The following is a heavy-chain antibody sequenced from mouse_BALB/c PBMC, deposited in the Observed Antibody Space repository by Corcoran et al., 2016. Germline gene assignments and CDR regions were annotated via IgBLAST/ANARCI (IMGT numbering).Heavy chain of an antibody. V-gene: IGHV1-18*01. D-gene: IGHD1-1*01. CDR1: GYTFTDYN. CDR3: VRPFYYGSSYYFDY. J-gene: IGHJ2*01. CDR2: INPNNGGT. Sequence: EVLLQQSGPELVKPGASVKIPCKASGYTFTDYNMDWVKQSHGKSLEWIGNINPNNGGTIYNQNFKDKATLTVDKSSSTAYMELRSLTSEDTAVYVCVRPFYYGSSYYFDYWGQGPTLTVSS.